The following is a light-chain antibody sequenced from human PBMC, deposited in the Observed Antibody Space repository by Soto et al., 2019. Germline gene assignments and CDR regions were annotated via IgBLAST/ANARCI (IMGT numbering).Light chain of an antibody. V-gene: IGLV2-14*01. CDR2: DVS. J-gene: IGLJ2*01. CDR1: SSDVGGYNY. CDR3: SSYTSSSPVV. Sequence: QSALTQPASVSGSPGQSITISCTGTSSDVGGYNYVSWYQQHPGKAPKLMIYDVSNRPSGVSNRFSGSKSGNTASLTISGLQAEDEADYYCSSYTSSSPVVFGGGTKLGVL.